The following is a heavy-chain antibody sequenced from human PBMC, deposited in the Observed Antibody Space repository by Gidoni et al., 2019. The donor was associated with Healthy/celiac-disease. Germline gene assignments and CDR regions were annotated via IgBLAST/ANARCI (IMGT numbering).Heavy chain of an antibody. D-gene: IGHD1-26*01. CDR1: GASISSSSYY. Sequence: QLQLQESGSGLVKPSETLFLTCTVSGASISSSSYYWGWIRQPPGKGLEWIGSIYYSGSTYYNPSLKSRVTISVDTAKNQCSLKLSAVTAAGTTVYYCLHGWGLLSWFDPWGQGTLVTVSS. CDR3: LHGWGLLSWFDP. V-gene: IGHV4-39*01. CDR2: IYYSGST. J-gene: IGHJ5*02.